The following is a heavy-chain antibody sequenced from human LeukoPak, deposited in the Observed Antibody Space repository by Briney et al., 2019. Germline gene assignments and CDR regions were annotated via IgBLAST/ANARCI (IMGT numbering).Heavy chain of an antibody. D-gene: IGHD2-8*02. J-gene: IGHJ5*02. CDR3: ARNYCTGGVCYVPGWFDP. CDR1: GGSISSYY. Sequence: PSEALSLTCTVSGGSISSYYWSWLRQPAGKGLEWLGRIYTSGSTNYNPSLKSRVTMSVDTSKNQFSLKLSSVTAADTAVYYCARNYCTGGVCYVPGWFDPWGQGTLVTVSS. V-gene: IGHV4-4*07. CDR2: IYTSGST.